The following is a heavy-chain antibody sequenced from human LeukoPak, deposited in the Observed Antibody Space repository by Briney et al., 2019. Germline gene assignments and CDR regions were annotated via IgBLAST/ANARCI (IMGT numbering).Heavy chain of an antibody. Sequence: PGRSLRLSCAASGVRFTSYGTHWGCQAPGKGLEWVAFIRYDGSNKYYADSVKGRLTISRDNSKNTLYLQMNSLRADVTAVYYCAHYIVATIEGYSSGYPFDYWGQGTLVTVSS. CDR3: AHYIVATIEGYSSGYPFDY. D-gene: IGHD5-12*01. CDR2: IRYDGSNK. CDR1: GVRFTSYG. J-gene: IGHJ4*02. V-gene: IGHV3-30*02.